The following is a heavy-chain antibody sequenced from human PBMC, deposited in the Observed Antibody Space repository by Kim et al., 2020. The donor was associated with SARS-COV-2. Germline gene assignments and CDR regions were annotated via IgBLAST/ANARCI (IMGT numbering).Heavy chain of an antibody. CDR2: LYTGGGT. D-gene: IGHD2-8*02. Sequence: SETLSLTCTVSGVSISSYYWSWLRQPAGQGLEWIGRLYTGGGTSYNPSLKSRVTMSVDTYKNQFSMKMTSVTAADTAVYYCAREGYCSGGVCYPTFNFDYWGQRTLVTVSS. CDR3: AREGYCSGGVCYPTFNFDY. V-gene: IGHV4-4*07. J-gene: IGHJ4*02. CDR1: GVSISSYY.